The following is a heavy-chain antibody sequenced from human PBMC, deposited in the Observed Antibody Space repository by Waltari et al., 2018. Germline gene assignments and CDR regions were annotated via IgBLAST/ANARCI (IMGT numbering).Heavy chain of an antibody. CDR3: ARGIQGRFDP. J-gene: IGHJ5*02. Sequence: QVQLQESGPGLVKSSETLSLTCSVSGDSLSRGYYWGWIRQPPGEGLDWIGSIYYSGTAYYNPSLNSRVTISLDMSKNDISLKLSSVTAADTAVYYCARGIQGRFDPWGQGTLVTVAS. V-gene: IGHV4-38-2*02. CDR2: IYYSGTA. CDR1: GDSLSRGYY.